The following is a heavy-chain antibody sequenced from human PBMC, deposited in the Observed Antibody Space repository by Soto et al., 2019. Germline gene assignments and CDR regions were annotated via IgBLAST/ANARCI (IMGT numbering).Heavy chain of an antibody. D-gene: IGHD3-3*01. Sequence: SETLSLTCAVSGGSISSGGYSWRWIRQPPGKGLEWNGYIYLSESTYNSPTLKSRVTKSVDRFKNQFSLKLSSVTAADTAVYYCARADYDFWSDYYEYGMDVWGQGTTVTVSS. V-gene: IGHV4-30-2*01. CDR3: ARADYDFWSDYYEYGMDV. J-gene: IGHJ6*02. CDR2: IYLSEST. CDR1: GGSISSGGYS.